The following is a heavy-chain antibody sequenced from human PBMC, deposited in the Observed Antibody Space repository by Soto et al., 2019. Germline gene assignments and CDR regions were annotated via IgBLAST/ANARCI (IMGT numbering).Heavy chain of an antibody. Sequence: GESLTITCTTSDATHGLGSVRQKPGKGLEWMGIIYPGDSDTKYSPSFQGQVTISVDKSISTAYLHWSSLKASDTATYYCARLVNYYFGMDVWGLGTTVTVS. CDR2: IYPGDSDT. V-gene: IGHV5-51*01. CDR3: ARLVNYYFGMDV. J-gene: IGHJ6*02. CDR1: DATHG.